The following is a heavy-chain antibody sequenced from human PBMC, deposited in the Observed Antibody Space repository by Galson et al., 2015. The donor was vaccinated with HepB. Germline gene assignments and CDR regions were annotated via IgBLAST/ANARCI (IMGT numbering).Heavy chain of an antibody. CDR2: IDPTDSYT. CDR1: GYTFTNYW. V-gene: IGHV5-10-1*01. Sequence: QSGAEVKKPGESLRISCKGSGYTFTNYWITWVRQMPGKGLELMGKIDPTDSYTNYSPSFQGHVTISADKSISTASLQWSSLKASDTAMYYCARLAGGYSYGGADLFLDYWGQGTLVTVSS. J-gene: IGHJ4*02. CDR3: ARLAGGYSYGGADLFLDY. D-gene: IGHD3-10*01.